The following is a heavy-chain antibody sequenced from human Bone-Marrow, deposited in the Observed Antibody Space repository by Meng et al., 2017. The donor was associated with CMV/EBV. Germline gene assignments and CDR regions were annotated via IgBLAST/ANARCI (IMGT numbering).Heavy chain of an antibody. CDR2: IYSGGST. V-gene: IGHV3-66*02. J-gene: IGHJ4*02. CDR3: ARDLGNGRITMSY. CDR1: GFTSSSSA. Sequence: GGSLRLSCVVSGFTSSSSAMSWVRQAPGKGLEWVSVIYSGGSTYYADSVKGRFTISRDNSKNTLYLQMNSLRAEDTAVYYCARDLGNGRITMSYWGQGTLVTVSS. D-gene: IGHD3-10*02.